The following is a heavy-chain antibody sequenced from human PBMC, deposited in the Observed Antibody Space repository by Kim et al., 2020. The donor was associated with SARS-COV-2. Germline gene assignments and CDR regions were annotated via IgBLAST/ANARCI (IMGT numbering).Heavy chain of an antibody. CDR2: ISYDGTNE. J-gene: IGHJ5*02. V-gene: IGHV3-30*18. CDR3: AKDSEYSSDWEGS. CDR1: GFTFSSYG. Sequence: GGSLRLSCAASGFTFSSYGMHWVRQAPGKGLEWVAFISYDGTNEYYADSVKGRFTISKDFSKNTLYLHMTSLRTDDTAVNYCAKDSEYSSDWEGSWGQGT. D-gene: IGHD6-19*01.